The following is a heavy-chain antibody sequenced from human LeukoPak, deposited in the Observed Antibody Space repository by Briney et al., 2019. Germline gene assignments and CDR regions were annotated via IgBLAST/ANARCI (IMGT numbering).Heavy chain of an antibody. D-gene: IGHD5-18*01. CDR1: GGSFSGYY. Sequence: PSETLSLTCAVYGGSFSGYYWSWIRQPPGKGLEWIGEINHSGSTNYNPSLKSRVTISVDTSKNQFSLKLSSVTAADTAVYYCARGWDTAMVDDAFDIWGQGTMVTVSS. CDR2: INHSGST. CDR3: ARGWDTAMVDDAFDI. J-gene: IGHJ3*02. V-gene: IGHV4-34*01.